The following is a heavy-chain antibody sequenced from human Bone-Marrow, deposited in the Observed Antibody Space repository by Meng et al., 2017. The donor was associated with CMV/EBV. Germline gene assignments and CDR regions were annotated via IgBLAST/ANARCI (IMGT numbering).Heavy chain of an antibody. CDR3: ATIEAIGPENQGDAFDI. D-gene: IGHD1-14*01. Sequence: GESLKISCAASGLTFSSYAMYWVRQAPGKGPEWVAVISYDGSNKYYADSVKGRFTISRDNSKNTLFLQMNSLRAEDTAVYYCATIEAIGPENQGDAFDIWGQGTMVTVSS. V-gene: IGHV3-30-3*01. CDR2: ISYDGSNK. CDR1: GLTFSSYA. J-gene: IGHJ3*02.